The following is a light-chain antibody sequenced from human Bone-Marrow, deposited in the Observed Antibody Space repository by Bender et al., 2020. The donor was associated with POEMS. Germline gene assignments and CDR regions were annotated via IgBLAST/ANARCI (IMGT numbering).Light chain of an antibody. J-gene: IGLJ2*01. Sequence: QSALTQPRSVSGSPGQSVTISCTGTSSDVGGYNYVSWYQQHPGKVPKLLIYDATNRPSGVSNRFSGSKSGNTASLTISGLQAEDEADYYCSSYTSSTTLVFGGGTKLTVL. CDR1: SSDVGGYNY. CDR2: DAT. V-gene: IGLV2-14*03. CDR3: SSYTSSTTLV.